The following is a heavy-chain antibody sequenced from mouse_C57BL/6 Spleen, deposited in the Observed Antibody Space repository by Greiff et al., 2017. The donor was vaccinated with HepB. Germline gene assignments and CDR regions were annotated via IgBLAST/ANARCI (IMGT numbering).Heavy chain of an antibody. V-gene: IGHV5-6*01. J-gene: IGHJ3*01. Sequence: EVQRVESGGDLVKPGGSLKLSCAASGFTFSSYGMSWVRQTPDKRLEWVATISSGGSYTYYPDSVKGRFTISRDNAKNTLYLQMSSLKSEDTAMYYCARRDYYGSREPAWFAYWGQGTLVTVSA. CDR3: ARRDYYGSREPAWFAY. CDR1: GFTFSSYG. CDR2: ISSGGSYT. D-gene: IGHD1-1*01.